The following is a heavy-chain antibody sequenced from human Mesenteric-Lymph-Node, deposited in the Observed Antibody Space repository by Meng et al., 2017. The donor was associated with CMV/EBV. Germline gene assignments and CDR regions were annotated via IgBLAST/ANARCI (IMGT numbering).Heavy chain of an antibody. Sequence: GGSLRLSCTASGFTFSDYYMSWLRQAPGKGLEWVSVIYSDGNTDYADSVKGRFTISRDNSKNTLYLQMNSLRADDTAVYYCARGGISGFDYWGQGTLVTVSS. CDR1: GFTFSDYY. D-gene: IGHD3-10*01. J-gene: IGHJ4*02. CDR2: IYSDGNT. V-gene: IGHV3-53*01. CDR3: ARGGISGFDY.